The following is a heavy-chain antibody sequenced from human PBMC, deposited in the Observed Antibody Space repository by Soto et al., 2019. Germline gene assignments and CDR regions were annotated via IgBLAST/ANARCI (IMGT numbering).Heavy chain of an antibody. CDR3: ARAYDFWSGYLRGGAFDI. Sequence: QVQLQESGPGLVKPSETLSLTCTVSGGSISSYYWSWIRQPPGKGLEWIGYIYYSGSTNYNPSLNSRVTISVDTSKNQFSLTLSSVTAADTAVYYCARAYDFWSGYLRGGAFDIWGQGTMVTVSS. CDR2: IYYSGST. D-gene: IGHD3-3*01. J-gene: IGHJ3*02. CDR1: GGSISSYY. V-gene: IGHV4-59*01.